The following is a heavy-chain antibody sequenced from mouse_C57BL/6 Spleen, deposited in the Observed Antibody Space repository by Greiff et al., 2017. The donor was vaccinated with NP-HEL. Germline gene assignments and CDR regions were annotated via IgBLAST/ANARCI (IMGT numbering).Heavy chain of an antibody. CDR3: ARSPGITDGLDY. Sequence: QVQLKQSGAELARPGASVKLSCKASGYTFTSYGISWVKQRTGQGLEWIGEIYPRSGNTYSNEKFKGKATLTADKSSSTAYMELRSLTSEDSAVYFCARSPGITDGLDYWGQGTTLTVSS. CDR1: GYTFTSYG. J-gene: IGHJ2*01. D-gene: IGHD1-1*01. CDR2: IYPRSGNT. V-gene: IGHV1-81*01.